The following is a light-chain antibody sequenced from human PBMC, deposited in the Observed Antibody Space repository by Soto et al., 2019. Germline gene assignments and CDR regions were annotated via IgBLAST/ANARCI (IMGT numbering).Light chain of an antibody. CDR3: SSYTSSSTYV. V-gene: IGLV2-14*01. Sequence: QSALTQPASVSGSPGQSITISCTGTSSDVGGYHYDSWYQQYPGKAPKVMIYDVSNRPSGVSNRFSGSKSGTTASLTISGLQAEDEADYYCSSYTSSSTYVFGTGTKVTVL. CDR2: DVS. J-gene: IGLJ1*01. CDR1: SSDVGGYHY.